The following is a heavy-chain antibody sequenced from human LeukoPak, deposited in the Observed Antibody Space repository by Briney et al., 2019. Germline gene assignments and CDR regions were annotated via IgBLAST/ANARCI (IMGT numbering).Heavy chain of an antibody. CDR3: ARDITGSFDY. D-gene: IGHD1-14*01. J-gene: IGHJ4*02. CDR2: IYYSGST. CDR1: GDSISSSSYY. Sequence: SETLSLTCTVPGDSISSSSYYWGWIRQPPGKGLEWIGSIYYSGSTYHNPSLKSRVTISVDTSKNQFSLKLSSVTAADTAVYYCARDITGSFDYWGQGNLVTVSS. V-gene: IGHV4-39*07.